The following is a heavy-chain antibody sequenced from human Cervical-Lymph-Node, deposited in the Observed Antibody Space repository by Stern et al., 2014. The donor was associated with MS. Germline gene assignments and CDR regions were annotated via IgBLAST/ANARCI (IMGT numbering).Heavy chain of an antibody. V-gene: IGHV3-23*04. Sequence: VQLVESGGGLVPPGGSLRLSCAASGFTFSSYAMSWVRQAPGKGLEWVSAISGSGGSTYYADSVKGRFTISRDNSKNTLYLQMNSLRAEDTAVYYCAKDPDYYYDSSGYYDYWGQGTLVTVSS. CDR3: AKDPDYYYDSSGYYDY. CDR2: ISGSGGST. J-gene: IGHJ4*02. CDR1: GFTFSSYA. D-gene: IGHD3-22*01.